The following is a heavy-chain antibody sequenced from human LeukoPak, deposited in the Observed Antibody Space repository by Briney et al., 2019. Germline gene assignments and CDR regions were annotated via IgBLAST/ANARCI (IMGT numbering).Heavy chain of an antibody. CDR1: EFSFSDSV. V-gene: IGHV3-23*01. Sequence: GGSLRLSCVASEFSFSDSVMSWVRQAPGKGLEWVSAISGDAGVTYYADSVKGRFTISRDNSKNTLYLQMNSLRAEDTAVYYCAKLGSYSGYDEGVDYWGQGTLVTVSS. J-gene: IGHJ4*02. CDR3: AKLGSYSGYDEGVDY. D-gene: IGHD5-12*01. CDR2: ISGDAGVT.